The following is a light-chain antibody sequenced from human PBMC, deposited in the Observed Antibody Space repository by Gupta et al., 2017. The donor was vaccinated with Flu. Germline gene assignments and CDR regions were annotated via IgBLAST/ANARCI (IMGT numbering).Light chain of an antibody. J-gene: IGLJ1*01. CDR1: KLGDKY. Sequence: CSGDKLGDKYASWYQQKPGKSPILVIYQDSKRPSRIPERFSGSNSGNTATLTISGTQPMDEADYYCQAWDSSSYVFGTGTMVTVL. CDR2: QDS. CDR3: QAWDSSSYV. V-gene: IGLV3-1*01.